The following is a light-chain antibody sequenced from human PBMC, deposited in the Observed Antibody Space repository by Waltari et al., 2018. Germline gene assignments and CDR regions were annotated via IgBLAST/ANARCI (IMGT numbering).Light chain of an antibody. CDR1: TSDIGKYNP. V-gene: IGLV2-23*02. Sequence: QSALTQTASVSGSPGQAITISCSGTTSDIGKYNPVSWYQQHPGKAPTLIIYDVNKRPSGVSNRFSGSKSGNTAFLTISGLQSADEADYYCCFYAGSAISMFGGGTKVTVL. CDR3: CFYAGSAISM. J-gene: IGLJ3*02. CDR2: DVN.